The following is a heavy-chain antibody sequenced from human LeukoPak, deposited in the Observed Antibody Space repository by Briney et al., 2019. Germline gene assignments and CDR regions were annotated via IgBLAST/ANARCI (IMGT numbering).Heavy chain of an antibody. CDR2: ISWNSGSI. V-gene: IGHV3-9*01. CDR3: AKDSSGIAA. CDR1: GFTFDDYA. Sequence: GRSLRLSCAASGFTFDDYAMHWVRQAPGKGLEWASGISWNSGSIGYADSVKGRFTISRDNAKNSLYLQMNSLRAEDTALYYCAKDSSGIAAWGQGTLVTVSS. D-gene: IGHD1-26*01. J-gene: IGHJ4*02.